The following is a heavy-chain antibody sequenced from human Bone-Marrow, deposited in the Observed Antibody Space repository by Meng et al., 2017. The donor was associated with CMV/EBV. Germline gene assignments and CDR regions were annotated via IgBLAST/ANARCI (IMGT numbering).Heavy chain of an antibody. V-gene: IGHV4-39*07. CDR2: IYYSGST. CDR1: GGCRGSSSSV. CDR3: ARGGYDYVWGSWGWFDP. D-gene: IGHD3-16*01. J-gene: IGHJ5*02. Sequence: QLDPQGAGPGLVNAWENLTLAGTGSGGCRGSSSSVWGWIRQPPGKGLEWIGSIYYSGSTYYNPSLKSRVTISVDTSKNQFSLKLSSVTAADTAVYYCARGGYDYVWGSWGWFDPWGQGTLVTVSS.